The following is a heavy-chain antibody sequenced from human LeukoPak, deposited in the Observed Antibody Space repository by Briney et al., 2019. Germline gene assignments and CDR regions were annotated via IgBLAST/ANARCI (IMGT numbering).Heavy chain of an antibody. CDR2: ISGSYGST. J-gene: IGHJ4*02. Sequence: PGGSLRLFCAASGFTFSSYAMSWVRQAPGKGLEWVSGISGSYGSTYYADSVKGRFTISRDNSKNTLFLQMNSLRAEDTAVYYCARSMVRGVIGGVDYWGQGTLVTVSS. CDR1: GFTFSSYA. CDR3: ARSMVRGVIGGVDY. V-gene: IGHV3-23*01. D-gene: IGHD3-10*01.